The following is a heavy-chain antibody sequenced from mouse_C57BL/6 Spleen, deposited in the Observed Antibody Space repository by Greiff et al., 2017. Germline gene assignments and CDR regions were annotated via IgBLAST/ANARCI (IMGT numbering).Heavy chain of an antibody. J-gene: IGHJ2*01. D-gene: IGHD1-1*01. V-gene: IGHV1-9*01. CDR3: ARKRRSTVVAHFDY. CDR1: GYTFTGYW. Sequence: QVQLQQSGAELMKPGASVKLSCKATGYTFTGYWIEWVKQRPGHGLEWIGEILPGSGSTNYNEKFKGKATFTADTSSNTAYMQLSSLTTEDSAIYYCARKRRSTVVAHFDYWGQGTTLTVSS. CDR2: ILPGSGST.